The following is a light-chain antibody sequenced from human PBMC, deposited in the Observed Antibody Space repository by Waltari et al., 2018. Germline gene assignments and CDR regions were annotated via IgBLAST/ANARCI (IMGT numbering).Light chain of an antibody. CDR2: DVS. J-gene: IGLJ3*02. V-gene: IGLV2-14*01. CDR3: SSYTSSRKWV. Sequence: QSALTKPDSVSGSPGQSIIISWTGTRSDVGSYNYVFWYQQHPDKAPKLIIYDVSKRPSVVSNLFSGYKSGNTASLTISGLQAEDEADYYCSSYTSSRKWVFGGGTKLTVL. CDR1: RSDVGSYNY.